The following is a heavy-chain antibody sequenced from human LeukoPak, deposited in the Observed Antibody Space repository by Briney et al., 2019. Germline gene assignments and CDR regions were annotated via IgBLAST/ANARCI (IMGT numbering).Heavy chain of an antibody. Sequence: SETLSLTCTVSGGSISTGSYYWSWIRQPAGKGLEWIGRIYTSGSTNYNPSLKSRVTISVDTSKNQFSLKLSSVTAADAAVYYCARGGLGPGAFDYWGQGALVTVSS. CDR2: IYTSGST. V-gene: IGHV4-61*02. D-gene: IGHD3-10*01. CDR3: ARGGLGPGAFDY. CDR1: GGSISTGSYY. J-gene: IGHJ4*02.